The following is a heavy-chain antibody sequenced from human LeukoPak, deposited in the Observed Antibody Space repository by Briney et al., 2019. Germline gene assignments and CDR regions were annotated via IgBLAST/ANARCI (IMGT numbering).Heavy chain of an antibody. CDR1: GFTFSSYA. D-gene: IGHD5-24*01. Sequence: GGSLRLSCAASGFTFSSYAMSWARQAPGKGLEWVSSISSSSSYIYYADSVKGRFTISRDNAKKSVYLQMSSLRAEDTAVYYCARGEETATLDFWGQGILVTVSS. CDR2: ISSSSSYI. V-gene: IGHV3-21*01. J-gene: IGHJ4*02. CDR3: ARGEETATLDF.